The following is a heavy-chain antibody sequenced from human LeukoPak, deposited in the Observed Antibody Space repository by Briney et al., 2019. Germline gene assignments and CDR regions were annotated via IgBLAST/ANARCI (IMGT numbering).Heavy chain of an antibody. V-gene: IGHV4-59*01. D-gene: IGHD2-15*01. CDR1: GGSISSYY. Sequence: MSSETLSLTWTVSGGSISSYYWSWIRQPPGKGLEWIGHIYYSGSTNYNPSLKSRVTISVDTSKNQFSLKLSSVTAADTAVYYCARESTYCSGGSCYRRPFDYWGQGTLVTVSS. CDR2: IYYSGST. J-gene: IGHJ4*02. CDR3: ARESTYCSGGSCYRRPFDY.